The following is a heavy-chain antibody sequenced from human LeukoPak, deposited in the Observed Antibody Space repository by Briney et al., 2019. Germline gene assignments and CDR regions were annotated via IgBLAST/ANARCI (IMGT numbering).Heavy chain of an antibody. V-gene: IGHV3-30*18. Sequence: GGSLRLSCAASGFTFSRYGMHWVRQAPGKGLEWVAVVSTDGSDKHYADSVKGRLTISRDNSKNTLYLQMNSLRAEDTAVYYCAKDGAIAAADYYLDYWGQGTLVTVSS. J-gene: IGHJ4*02. CDR3: AKDGAIAAADYYLDY. CDR1: GFTFSRYG. CDR2: VSTDGSDK. D-gene: IGHD6-13*01.